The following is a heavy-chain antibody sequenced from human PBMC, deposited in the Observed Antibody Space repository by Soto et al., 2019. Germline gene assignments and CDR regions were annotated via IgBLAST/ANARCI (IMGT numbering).Heavy chain of an antibody. D-gene: IGHD3-10*01. CDR2: ISYDGSNK. CDR1: GFTFSSYG. Sequence: QVQLVESGGGVVQPGRSLRLSCAASGFTFSSYGMHWVRQALGKGLEWVAVISYDGSNKYYADSVKGRFTISRDNSKNTLYLQMNSLRAEDTAVYYCAKDGASYYYYGMDVWGQGTTVTVSS. J-gene: IGHJ6*02. CDR3: AKDGASYYYYGMDV. V-gene: IGHV3-30*18.